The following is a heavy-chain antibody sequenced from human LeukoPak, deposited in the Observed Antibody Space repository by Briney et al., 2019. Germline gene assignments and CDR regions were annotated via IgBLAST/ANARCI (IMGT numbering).Heavy chain of an antibody. V-gene: IGHV3-21*01. D-gene: IGHD3-10*01. Sequence: PGGSLRLSCAASGFTFSSYSMNWVRQAPGKGLEWVSSISSSSSYIYYADSVEGRFTISRDNAKNSLYLQMNSLRAEDTAVYYCARLVGSGSYGYYYFDYWGQGTLVTVSS. CDR2: ISSSSSYI. CDR1: GFTFSSYS. CDR3: ARLVGSGSYGYYYFDY. J-gene: IGHJ4*02.